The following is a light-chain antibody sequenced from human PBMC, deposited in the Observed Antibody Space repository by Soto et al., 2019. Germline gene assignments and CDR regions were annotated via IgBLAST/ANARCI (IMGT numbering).Light chain of an antibody. Sequence: DIQMTQSPATLSASVGDRVTITCRASQSISGWLAWYQQKPGKAPRLLMYDGSSLQSGVPSRFSGSGSETEFSLTIRALQPEDFATYYCQQLSRYPLTFGRGTKVVI. CDR1: QSISGW. CDR2: DGS. J-gene: IGKJ4*01. V-gene: IGKV1-5*01. CDR3: QQLSRYPLT.